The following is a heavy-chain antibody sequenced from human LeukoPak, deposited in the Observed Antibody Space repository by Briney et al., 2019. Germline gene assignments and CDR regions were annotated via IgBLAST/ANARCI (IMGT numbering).Heavy chain of an antibody. CDR1: GFTLSSYW. CDR3: TRTRLAAAGHDY. J-gene: IGHJ4*02. V-gene: IGHV3-74*01. CDR2: FNSDGSST. D-gene: IGHD6-13*01. Sequence: GGSLILSCAASGFTLSSYWMHWVRQAPGKGLVWVSRFNSDGSSTNYADSVKGRFTISRDNAKNTLYLQMNSLRPEDTAVYYCTRTRLAAAGHDYWGQGALVTVSS.